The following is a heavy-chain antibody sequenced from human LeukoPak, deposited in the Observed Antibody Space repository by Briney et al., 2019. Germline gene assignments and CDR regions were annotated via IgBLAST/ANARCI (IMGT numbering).Heavy chain of an antibody. CDR3: AKDLPSRLLPPLGAFDI. Sequence: PGGSLRLSCAASGFTFSSYAMSWVRQAPGKGLEWVSAISGSGGSTYYADSVKGRFTISRDNSKNTLYLQMNSLRAEDTAVYYCAKDLPSRLLPPLGAFDIWGQGTMVTVSS. D-gene: IGHD3-22*01. V-gene: IGHV3-23*01. CDR1: GFTFSSYA. J-gene: IGHJ3*02. CDR2: ISGSGGST.